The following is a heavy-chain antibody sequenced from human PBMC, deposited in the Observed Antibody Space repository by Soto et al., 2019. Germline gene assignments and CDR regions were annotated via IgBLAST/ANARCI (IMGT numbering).Heavy chain of an antibody. CDR2: VHISGHS. Sequence: PSETLSLTCTLSGGSVRAPDWWNWVRQSPDKGLEWIAEVHISGHSNYNPSLRSRVSVSIDSSKNQFYLNLNSVTAADTAIYYCARVRQGCSAXNCYFDPWGQGTQVTVSS. D-gene: IGHD2-2*01. CDR1: GGSVRAPDW. J-gene: IGHJ5*01. CDR3: ARVRQGCSAXNCYFDP. V-gene: IGHV4-4*02.